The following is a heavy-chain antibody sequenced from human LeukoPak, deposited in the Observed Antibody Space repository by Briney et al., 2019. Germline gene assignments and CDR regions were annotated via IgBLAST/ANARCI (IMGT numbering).Heavy chain of an antibody. V-gene: IGHV3-7*03. CDR2: IKQDGSKK. CDR3: AKPDAVTSDY. Sequence: PGGSLRLSCAASGFTFSKDWMNWVRQAPGKGLEWVANIKQDGSKKSYVDSVKGRFTISRDNSKNTLYLQMNSLRAEDTAVYYCAKPDAVTSDYWGQGTLVTVSS. D-gene: IGHD4-17*01. J-gene: IGHJ4*02. CDR1: GFTFSKDW.